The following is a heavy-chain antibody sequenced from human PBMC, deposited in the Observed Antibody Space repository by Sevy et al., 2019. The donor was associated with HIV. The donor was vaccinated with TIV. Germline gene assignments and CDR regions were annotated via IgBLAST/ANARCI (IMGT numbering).Heavy chain of an antibody. CDR1: GFTFSTYS. D-gene: IGHD2-15*01. J-gene: IGHJ3*02. CDR2: ISSSSSTI. V-gene: IGHV3-48*02. Sequence: GGSLRLSCAASGFTFSTYSMNWVRQAPGKGLEWVSYISSSSSTIYYEDSVKGRFTMSRDNAKNLRYLQMNSLRDEDTAVYYCARKKYCSGGSCSILDAFDIWGQGTMVTVSS. CDR3: ARKKYCSGGSCSILDAFDI.